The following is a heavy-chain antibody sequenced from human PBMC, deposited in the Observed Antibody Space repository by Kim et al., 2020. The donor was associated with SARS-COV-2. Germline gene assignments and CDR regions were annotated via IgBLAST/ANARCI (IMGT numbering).Heavy chain of an antibody. D-gene: IGHD6-19*01. V-gene: IGHV4-39*01. CDR3: ARRGAVAGTPAGDN. Sequence: SETLSLTCTVSGGSISSSSYYWGWIRQPPGKGLEWIGSIYYSGSTYYNPSLKSRVTISVDTSKNQFSLKLSSVTAADTAVYSCARRGAVAGTPAGDNWGHWTMFTVSS. CDR2: IYYSGST. CDR1: GGSISSSSYY. J-gene: IGHJ3*02.